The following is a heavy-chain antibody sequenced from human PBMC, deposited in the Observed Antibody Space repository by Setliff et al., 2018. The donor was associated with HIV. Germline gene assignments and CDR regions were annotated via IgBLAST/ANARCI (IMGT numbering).Heavy chain of an antibody. CDR3: ARRRPPPSGSYSKYYMDV. Sequence: PSETLSLTCTVSGGSISSVGYYWSWIRQHPGKGLEWIGYISYSGSTYYNPSLKSRVTISVDTSKNQFSLKVSSVTAADTAVYYCARRRPPPSGSYSKYYMDVWGKGTTVTVSS. V-gene: IGHV4-31*03. J-gene: IGHJ6*03. CDR1: GGSISSVGYY. CDR2: ISYSGST. D-gene: IGHD1-26*01.